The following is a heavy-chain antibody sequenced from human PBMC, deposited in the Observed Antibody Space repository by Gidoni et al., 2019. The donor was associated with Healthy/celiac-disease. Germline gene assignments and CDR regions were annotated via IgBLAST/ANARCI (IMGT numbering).Heavy chain of an antibody. J-gene: IGHJ6*02. CDR2: INHSGST. CDR3: ARSLRAPKLLWVGALPLDV. D-gene: IGHD3-10*01. CDR1: GGSFSGYY. V-gene: IGHV4-34*01. Sequence: QVQLQQWGAGLLKPSETLSLTCAVYGGSFSGYYWSWIRQPPGKGLEWIGEINHSGSTNYNPSLKSRVTISVDTSKNQFSLKLSSVTAADTAVYYCARSLRAPKLLWVGALPLDVWGQGTTVTVSS.